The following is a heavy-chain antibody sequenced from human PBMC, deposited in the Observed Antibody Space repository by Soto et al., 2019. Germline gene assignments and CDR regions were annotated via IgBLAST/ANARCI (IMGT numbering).Heavy chain of an antibody. D-gene: IGHD3-16*01. J-gene: IGHJ5*02. CDR3: ARHDVCDNCPCSKGRWFDP. V-gene: IGHV4-59*08. Sequence: PSETLSLTCTISGDSISSYYWSWLRQPPGKELEWSGYIYYSGSTNYNPSLKSRVTISVDTSKNQFSLNLRSVTTADTAMYYCARHDVCDNCPCSKGRWFDPWGQGSLDTVSS. CDR1: GDSISSYY. CDR2: IYYSGST.